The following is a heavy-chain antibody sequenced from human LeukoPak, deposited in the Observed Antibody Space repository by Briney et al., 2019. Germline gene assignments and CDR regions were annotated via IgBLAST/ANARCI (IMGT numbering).Heavy chain of an antibody. D-gene: IGHD2-2*01. CDR1: GSTFSNAW. V-gene: IGHV3-15*07. Sequence: GGSLRLSCAASGSTFSNAWMNWVRQAPGKGLEWVGRIKSKTDGGTTDYAAPVKGRFTISRDDSKNTLYLQMNSLKTEDTAVYYCTRDEASTLGYYYYYGMDVWGQGTTVTVSS. J-gene: IGHJ6*02. CDR3: TRDEASTLGYYYYYGMDV. CDR2: IKSKTDGGTT.